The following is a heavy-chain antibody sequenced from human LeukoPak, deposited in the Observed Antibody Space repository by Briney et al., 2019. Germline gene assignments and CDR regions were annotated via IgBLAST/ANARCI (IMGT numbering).Heavy chain of an antibody. CDR2: ISRNSRYI. D-gene: IGHD2-15*01. J-gene: IGHJ4*02. CDR3: ARVEAAVDY. CDR1: GFSFSTYS. V-gene: IGHV3-21*06. Sequence: GGSLRLSCAASGFSFSTYSMNWVRQAPGKGLEWVSSISRNSRYIYYADSMRGRFTISRDNAKNSLYLQMNSPKPEDTAVYYCARVEAAVDYWGQGTLVTVSS.